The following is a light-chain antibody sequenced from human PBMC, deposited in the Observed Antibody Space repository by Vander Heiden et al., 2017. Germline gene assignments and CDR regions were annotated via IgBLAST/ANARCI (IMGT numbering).Light chain of an antibody. CDR2: GDS. Sequence: SYVLTQPPSVSVAPGQTARITCGANNIGSKTVHWYQQKPGQAPVLVVDGDSDRPSGIPERFSGSNSGNTATLTISGVEAGDEADYYCQVWTSSSDHYYVFGTGTTVTVL. CDR1: NIGSKT. V-gene: IGLV3-21*02. J-gene: IGLJ1*01. CDR3: QVWTSSSDHYYV.